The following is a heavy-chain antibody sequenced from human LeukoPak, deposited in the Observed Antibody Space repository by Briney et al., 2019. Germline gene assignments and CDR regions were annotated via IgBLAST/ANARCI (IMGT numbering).Heavy chain of an antibody. CDR1: GFISSNYA. V-gene: IGHV3-30*01. CDR2: ISSDGSKT. Sequence: GRSPRLSCAASGFISSNYAMHWVRQAPGKGLEWVALISSDGSKTYHADSVKGRFSISRDNSKNTLYLQLNSLRAEDTSVYYCARDSTYWYDSGSSGPHYFDYWGQGTLVTVSS. D-gene: IGHD3-10*01. CDR3: ARDSTYWYDSGSSGPHYFDY. J-gene: IGHJ4*02.